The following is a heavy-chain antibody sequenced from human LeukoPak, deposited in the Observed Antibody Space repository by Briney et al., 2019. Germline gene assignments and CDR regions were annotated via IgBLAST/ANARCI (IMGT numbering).Heavy chain of an antibody. CDR1: GGTFSSYA. CDR2: IIPIFGTA. CDR3: ARGTPPSNYFDY. J-gene: IGHJ4*02. D-gene: IGHD2-15*01. Sequence: GTSVKVSCKASGGTFSSYAISWVRQAPGQGLEWMGGIIPIFGTANYAQKFQGRVTITADESTSTAYMELSSLRSEDTAVYYCARGTPPSNYFDYWGQGTLVTVSP. V-gene: IGHV1-69*01.